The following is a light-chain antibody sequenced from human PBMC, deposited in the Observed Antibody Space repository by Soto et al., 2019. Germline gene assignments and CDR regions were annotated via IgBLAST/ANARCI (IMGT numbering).Light chain of an antibody. Sequence: EIVMTQSPTTLSVSHGERVTLSCRASQSVSSYLAWFQQKPGQAPRLLIYDASTRATGIPVRFSGSGSGTEFTLTISSLQSEDFAVYYCQQYNNWPLWTFGQGTKVDIK. CDR2: DAS. CDR3: QQYNNWPLWT. V-gene: IGKV3-15*01. J-gene: IGKJ1*01. CDR1: QSVSSY.